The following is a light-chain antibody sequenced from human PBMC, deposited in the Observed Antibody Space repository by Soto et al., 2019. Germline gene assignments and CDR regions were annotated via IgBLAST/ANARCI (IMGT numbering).Light chain of an antibody. CDR2: DVF. V-gene: IGLV2-11*01. CDR3: CSYAGRFIWL. Sequence: QSALTQPRSVSASPGQSVTIPCSGSSSDVGGYNLVSWYQQKPGEVPKVIIYDVFKRPSGVPDRFFGSKSGNTATLTISGLQGDDEADFHCCSYAGRFIWLFGGGTKVT. J-gene: IGLJ3*02. CDR1: SSDVGGYNL.